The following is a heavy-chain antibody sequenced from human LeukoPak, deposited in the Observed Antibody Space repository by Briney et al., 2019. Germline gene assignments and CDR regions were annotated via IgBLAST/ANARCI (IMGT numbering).Heavy chain of an antibody. D-gene: IGHD6-19*01. CDR2: IYHSRIT. V-gene: IGHV4-38-2*02. Sequence: SETLSLTCTVSGYSINSGYYWGWIRQPPGKGLEWIGSIYHSRITYYNPSLKSRVTISVDTSKNQFSLKLNSVTAADTAVYYCASRAIAVAAYYFDYWGQGTLVTVSS. CDR1: GYSINSGYY. J-gene: IGHJ4*02. CDR3: ASRAIAVAAYYFDY.